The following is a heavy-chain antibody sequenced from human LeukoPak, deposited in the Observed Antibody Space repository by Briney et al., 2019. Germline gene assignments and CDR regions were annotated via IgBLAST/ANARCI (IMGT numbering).Heavy chain of an antibody. CDR2: IRYDGSNK. V-gene: IGHV3-30*02. CDR1: GFTFSSYG. D-gene: IGHD2-2*01. Sequence: GGSLRLSCAASGFTFSSYGMHWVRQAPGKGLEWVAFIRYDGSNKYYADSVKGRFTISRDNSKNTLYLQINSLRAEETAVYYCAKDLVEYCSSTICKASYYYYYMDVWGKGTTVTVSS. CDR3: AKDLVEYCSSTICKASYYYYYMDV. J-gene: IGHJ6*03.